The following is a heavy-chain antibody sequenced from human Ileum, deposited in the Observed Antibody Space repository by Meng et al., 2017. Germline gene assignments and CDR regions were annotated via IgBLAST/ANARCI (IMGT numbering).Heavy chain of an antibody. CDR3: AGDRAYKAFDI. V-gene: IGHV3-7*01. CDR1: GFIFSNAW. CDR2: ITPDGSET. Sequence: GGSLRLSCATSGFIFSNAWMNWVRQAPGKGLEWVASITPDGSETYYVDSVKGRFTISRDNATRSLFLQMDSLRMEDTALYYCAGDRAYKAFDIWGQGTMVTVSS. J-gene: IGHJ3*02. D-gene: IGHD3-16*01.